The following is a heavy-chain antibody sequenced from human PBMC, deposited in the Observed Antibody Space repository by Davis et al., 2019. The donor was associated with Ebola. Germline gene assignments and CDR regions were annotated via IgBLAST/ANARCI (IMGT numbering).Heavy chain of an antibody. CDR2: IYTSGST. D-gene: IGHD3-22*01. J-gene: IGHJ6*02. Sequence: PSETLSLTCTVSGGSISSYYWSWIRQPAGKGLEWIGRIYTSGSTNYNPSLKSRVTMSVDTSKNQFSLKLSSVTAADTAVYYCARDDSSGLYYYGMDVWGQGTTVTVSS. CDR3: ARDDSSGLYYYGMDV. CDR1: GGSISSYY. V-gene: IGHV4-4*07.